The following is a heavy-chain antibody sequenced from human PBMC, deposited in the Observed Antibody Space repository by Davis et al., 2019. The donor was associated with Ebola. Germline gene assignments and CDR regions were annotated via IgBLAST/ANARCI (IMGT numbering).Heavy chain of an antibody. V-gene: IGHV3-23*01. CDR3: ARVGLGYNYGFLN. J-gene: IGHJ4*02. CDR1: GFTFSSYA. Sequence: PGGSLRLSCAASGFTFSSYAMSWVRQAPGKGLEWVSAISGSGGSTYYADSVKGRFTISRDNAKKSLYLQMNSLRGEDTAVYYCARVGLGYNYGFLNWGQGTLVTVSS. CDR2: ISGSGGST. D-gene: IGHD5-18*01.